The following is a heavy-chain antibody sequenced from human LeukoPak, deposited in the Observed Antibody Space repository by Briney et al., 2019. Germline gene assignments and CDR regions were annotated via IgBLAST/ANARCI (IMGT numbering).Heavy chain of an antibody. CDR1: DDSITMYY. D-gene: IGHD3-10*01. J-gene: IGHJ6*04. CDR3: ARATGPGSGMDV. V-gene: IGHV4-59*08. Sequence: SETLSLTCSVSDDSITMYYWTWIRQPPGKGLEWIGYVDHTGSTNFNPSLNGRVSISVDTSKDQFSLKLSSVTAADTAVYYCARATGPGSGMDVWGKGTTVTISS. CDR2: VDHTGST.